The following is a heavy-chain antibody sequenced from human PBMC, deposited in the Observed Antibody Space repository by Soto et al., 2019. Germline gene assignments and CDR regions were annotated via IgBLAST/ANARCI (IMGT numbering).Heavy chain of an antibody. V-gene: IGHV1-8*01. CDR3: ARMESSGSLNWFDP. Sequence: ASVKVSCKASGYTFTNYEINWVRQATGQGLEWMGWMNPGSGNTGYAHKFQGRVTMTRNISISTAYMELSRLGSDDTAIYYCARMESSGSLNWFDPWGQGTLVTVSS. CDR2: MNPGSGNT. D-gene: IGHD3-10*01. J-gene: IGHJ5*02. CDR1: GYTFTNYE.